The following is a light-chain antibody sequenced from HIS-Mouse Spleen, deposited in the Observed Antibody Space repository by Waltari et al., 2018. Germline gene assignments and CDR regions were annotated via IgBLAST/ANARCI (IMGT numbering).Light chain of an antibody. CDR1: SGSIASNY. CDR2: ADN. CDR3: QSYDSSNRV. V-gene: IGLV6-57*04. J-gene: IGLJ3*02. Sequence: NFMLTQPHSVSESPGKTVTISCTRSSGSIASNYVQWYQQLPGSAPTTVSYADNNRPEWFPGRFSGSIDSSSNSASLTISGLKTEDEADYYCQSYDSSNRVFGGGTKLTVL.